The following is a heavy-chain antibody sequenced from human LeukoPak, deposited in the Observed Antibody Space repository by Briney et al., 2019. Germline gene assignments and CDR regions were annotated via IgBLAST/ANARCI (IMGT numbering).Heavy chain of an antibody. Sequence: GASVKVSCKASGYTFTGYYMHWVRQAPGQGLEWMGWINPNSGGTNYAQKFQGRVIMTRDTSISTAYMELSRLRSDDTAVYYCARPLTGTTVWFDPWGQGTLVTVSS. V-gene: IGHV1-2*02. D-gene: IGHD1-20*01. CDR3: ARPLTGTTVWFDP. J-gene: IGHJ5*02. CDR2: INPNSGGT. CDR1: GYTFTGYY.